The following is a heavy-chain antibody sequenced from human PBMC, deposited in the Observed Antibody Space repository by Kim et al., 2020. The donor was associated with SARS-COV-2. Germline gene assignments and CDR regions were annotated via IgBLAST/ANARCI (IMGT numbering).Heavy chain of an antibody. CDR3: ARGSGWYGDY. Sequence: NTGYAQKFQGRVTMTRNTSISTAYMELSSLRSEDTAVYYCARGSGWYGDYWGQGTLVTVSS. V-gene: IGHV1-8*01. J-gene: IGHJ4*02. CDR2: NT. D-gene: IGHD6-19*01.